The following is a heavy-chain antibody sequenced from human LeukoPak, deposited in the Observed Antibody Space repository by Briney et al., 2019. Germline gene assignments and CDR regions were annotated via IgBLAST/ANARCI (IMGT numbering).Heavy chain of an antibody. CDR2: IYYSGST. CDR1: GGSIRSSYNY. J-gene: IGHJ4*02. CDR3: ARVEAYGDYSFDY. V-gene: IGHV4-61*05. D-gene: IGHD4-17*01. Sequence: SETLSLTCTVSGGSIRSSYNYWGWIRQPPGKGLEWIGYIYYSGSTNYNPSLKSRVTISVDTSKNQFSLKLSSVTAADTAVYYCARVEAYGDYSFDYWGQGTLVTVSS.